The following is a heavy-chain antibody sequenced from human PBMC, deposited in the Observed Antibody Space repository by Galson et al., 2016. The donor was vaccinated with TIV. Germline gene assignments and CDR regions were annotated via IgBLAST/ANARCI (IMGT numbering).Heavy chain of an antibody. J-gene: IGHJ4*02. D-gene: IGHD1-1*01. CDR1: GFTFSTHY. V-gene: IGHV3-53*01. CDR2: IFTDGTT. CDR3: ARTTPAEIQLGYYFDY. Sequence: SLRLSCAASGFTFSTHYMAWVRQAPGKGLEWGPLIFTDGTTFYAASVKGRFTISIDNYKNTVYLQINSLRADDTADYSCARTTPAEIQLGYYFDYCGQGTLVTVSS.